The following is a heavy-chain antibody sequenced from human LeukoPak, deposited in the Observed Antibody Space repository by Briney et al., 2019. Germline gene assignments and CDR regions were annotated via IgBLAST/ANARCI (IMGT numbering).Heavy chain of an antibody. J-gene: IGHJ3*02. Sequence: SETLSLTCTVSGGSISSYYWSWIRQPPGKGLEWIGYIYYSGSTYYNPSLKSRVTISVDTSKNQFSLKLSSVTAADTAVYYCARPVGDDILTDGAFDIWGQGTMVTVSS. CDR3: ARPVGDDILTDGAFDI. CDR1: GGSISSYY. CDR2: IYYSGST. V-gene: IGHV4-59*08. D-gene: IGHD3-9*01.